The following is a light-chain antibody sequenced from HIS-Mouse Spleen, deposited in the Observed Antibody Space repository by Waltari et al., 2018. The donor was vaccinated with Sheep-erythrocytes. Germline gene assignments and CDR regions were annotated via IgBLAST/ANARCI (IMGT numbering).Light chain of an antibody. Sequence: DIVMTQSPLSLPVTPGEPASIPCRSSQSLLHSNGYNYLDWYLQKPGQSPQLLIYLGSNRASGVPDRFSGSGSGTEFTLKISRVEAEDVGVYYCMQALQTPIFTFGPGTKVDIK. CDR1: QSLLHSNGYNY. CDR2: LGS. CDR3: MQALQTPIFT. V-gene: IGKV2-28*01. J-gene: IGKJ3*01.